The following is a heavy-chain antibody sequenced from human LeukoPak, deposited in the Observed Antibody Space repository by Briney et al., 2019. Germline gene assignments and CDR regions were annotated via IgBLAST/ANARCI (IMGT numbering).Heavy chain of an antibody. Sequence: GGSLRLSCAASGFTFSSYGLHWVRQAPGKGLEWVAVISYDGTDKYYADSVKGRFTISRDNSKNTLYLQMNSLRAEDTAVYYCARLSSFAFDIWGQGTMVTVSS. CDR1: GFTFSSYG. CDR2: ISYDGTDK. V-gene: IGHV3-30*03. J-gene: IGHJ3*02. D-gene: IGHD3-16*02. CDR3: ARLSSFAFDI.